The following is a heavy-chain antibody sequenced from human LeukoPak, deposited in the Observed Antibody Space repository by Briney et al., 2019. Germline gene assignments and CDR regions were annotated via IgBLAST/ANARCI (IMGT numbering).Heavy chain of an antibody. CDR1: GGSISSSSYY. CDR2: LYYSGST. D-gene: IGHD6-13*01. V-gene: IGHV4-39*07. J-gene: IGHJ5*02. Sequence: SQTLSLTCTVTGGSISSSSYYGGWIRPPPGEGLEGIGSLYYSGSTYYKPSLKSRVTICVDTSKNQFSLKLSSVTAADTAVYYCARGLYSSRTRTNWFDPWGQGTLVTVSS. CDR3: ARGLYSSRTRTNWFDP.